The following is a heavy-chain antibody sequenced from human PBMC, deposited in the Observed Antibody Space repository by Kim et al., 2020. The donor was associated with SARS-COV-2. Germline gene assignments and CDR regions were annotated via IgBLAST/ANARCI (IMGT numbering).Heavy chain of an antibody. CDR2: ISSSSSYI. CDR3: ARDWGPWGGRDHLGYQLLFGNYYYYGMDV. J-gene: IGHJ6*02. V-gene: IGHV3-21*01. Sequence: GGSLRLSCAASGFTFSSYSMNWVRQAPGKGLEWVSSISSSSSYIYYADSVKGRFTISRDNAKNSLYLQMNSLRAEDTAVYYCARDWGPWGGRDHLGYQLLFGNYYYYGMDVWGQGTTVTVSS. CDR1: GFTFSSYS. D-gene: IGHD2-2*01.